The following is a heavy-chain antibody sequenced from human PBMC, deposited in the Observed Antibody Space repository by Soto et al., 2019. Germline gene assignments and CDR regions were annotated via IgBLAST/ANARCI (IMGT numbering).Heavy chain of an antibody. V-gene: IGHV1-2*02. CDR1: GYTFTGYF. J-gene: IGHJ4*02. Sequence: GASVKVSCKVSGYTFTGYFIHWVRQAPGQGLEWMGWINPDSGGTSYAQKFQGRVTLSRDPSINTAYMDLSGLRSDDTAIYYCSRAPPRGIAVRGTLWLWGQGSLVTVSS. CDR2: INPDSGGT. D-gene: IGHD6-6*01. CDR3: SRAPPRGIAVRGTLWL.